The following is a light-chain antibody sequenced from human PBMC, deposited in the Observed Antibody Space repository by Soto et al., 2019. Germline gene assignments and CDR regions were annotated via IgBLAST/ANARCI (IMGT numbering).Light chain of an antibody. CDR3: SAFTGTTYV. CDR1: SSDVGGNKY. CDR2: DVS. J-gene: IGLJ1*01. V-gene: IGLV2-14*03. Sequence: QSVLTQPASVSGSPGQSITISCTGTSSDVGGNKYVSWYQHYPGKAPKLMICDVSNRPSGVSNRFSGSKSGNTVSMTISGLQAEDEADYYCSAFTGTTYVFGTGTKVTVL.